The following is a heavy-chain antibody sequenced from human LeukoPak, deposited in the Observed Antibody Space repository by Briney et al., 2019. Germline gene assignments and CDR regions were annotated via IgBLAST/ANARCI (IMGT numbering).Heavy chain of an antibody. CDR1: GFSFDDYT. J-gene: IGHJ4*02. Sequence: GGSLRLSCAASGFSFDDYTMHWVRQAPGKGLEWVSVISWDAGSTVYADSVKGRFTISRDNSKNSLYLQMNSLRTDDTALYYCAKDLSTSGWILEYWGQGTLVTVSS. D-gene: IGHD2-2*03. V-gene: IGHV3-43*01. CDR3: AKDLSTSGWILEY. CDR2: ISWDAGST.